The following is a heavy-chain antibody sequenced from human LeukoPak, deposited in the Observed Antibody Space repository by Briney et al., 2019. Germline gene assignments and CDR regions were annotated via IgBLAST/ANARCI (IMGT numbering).Heavy chain of an antibody. CDR3: ARSNRIAAAGGGLDP. V-gene: IGHV1-2*02. CDR2: INPNSGGT. CDR1: GYTFTGYY. J-gene: IGHJ5*02. D-gene: IGHD6-13*01. Sequence: GASVKVSCKASGYTFTGYYMHWVRQAPGQGLEWMGWINPNSGGTNYAQKFQGRVTMTRDTSISTAYMELSRLRSDDTAVYYCARSNRIAAAGGGLDPWGQGTLVTVSS.